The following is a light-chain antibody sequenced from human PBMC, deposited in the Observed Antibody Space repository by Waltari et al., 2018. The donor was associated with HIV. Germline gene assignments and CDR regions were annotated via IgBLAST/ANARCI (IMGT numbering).Light chain of an antibody. CDR1: QSINNF. CDR3: QHSRT. J-gene: IGKJ1*01. V-gene: IGKV1-39*01. CDR2: AAS. Sequence: DIQMTQSPSSVSASVGDRVTITCRASQSINNFLNWYRHKPGKAPELLIYAASNLQSGVPSRFSGSGSGTDFTLTINSLLPEDFTTYYCQHSRTFGKGTKVEIK.